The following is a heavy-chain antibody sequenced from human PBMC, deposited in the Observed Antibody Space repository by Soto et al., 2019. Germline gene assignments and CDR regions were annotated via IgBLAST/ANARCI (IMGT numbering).Heavy chain of an antibody. V-gene: IGHV4-61*08. Sequence: SETLSLTCTVSGGSISTGGYYWNWIRQHPGKGLEWIGYFYYSGSTNYNPSLKSRVTISVDTSKNQFSLKLNSMTAADTAVYYCARHNYGSGSTYFDYWGQGTLVTVSS. CDR1: GGSISTGGYY. D-gene: IGHD3-10*01. CDR3: ARHNYGSGSTYFDY. CDR2: FYYSGST. J-gene: IGHJ4*02.